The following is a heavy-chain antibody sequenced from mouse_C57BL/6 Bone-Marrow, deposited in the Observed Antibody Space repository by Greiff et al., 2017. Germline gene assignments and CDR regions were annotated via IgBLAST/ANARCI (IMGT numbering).Heavy chain of an antibody. Sequence: VQLQQPGAELVKPGASVKMSCKASGYTFTSYWITWVKQRPGQGLEWIGDIYPGSGSTNYNEKFKSKATLTVDTSSSTAYMQLSSLTSEDSAVYYCARRYYAYYYAMDYWGQGTSVTVSS. V-gene: IGHV1-55*01. D-gene: IGHD1-1*01. CDR3: ARRYYAYYYAMDY. CDR2: IYPGSGST. CDR1: GYTFTSYW. J-gene: IGHJ4*01.